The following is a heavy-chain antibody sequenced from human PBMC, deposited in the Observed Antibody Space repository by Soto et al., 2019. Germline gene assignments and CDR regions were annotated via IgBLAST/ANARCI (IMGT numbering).Heavy chain of an antibody. CDR1: GGSISSYY. J-gene: IGHJ6*02. CDR2: IYYSGST. V-gene: IGHV4-59*08. D-gene: IGHD7-27*01. CDR3: ARLADLGYYYYGMDV. Sequence: SETLSLTCTVPGGSISSYYWSWIRQPPGKGLEWIGYIYYSGSTNYNPSLKSRVTISVDTSKNQFSLKLSSVTAADTAVYYCARLADLGYYYYGMDVWGQGTTVTVSS.